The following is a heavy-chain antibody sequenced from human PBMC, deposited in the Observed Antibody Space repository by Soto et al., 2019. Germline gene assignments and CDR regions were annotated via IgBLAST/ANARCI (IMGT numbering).Heavy chain of an antibody. D-gene: IGHD3-10*01. J-gene: IGHJ6*02. CDR3: ARLVRGDHYYYYYGMDV. Sequence: LRRTLSLTCAVSGGSISSSNWWSWVRQPPGKGLEWIGEIYHSGSTNYNPSLKSRVTISVDKSKNQFSLKLSSVTAADTAVYYCARLVRGDHYYYYYGMDVWGQGTTVTVSS. V-gene: IGHV4-4*03. CDR2: IYHSGST. CDR1: GGSISSSNW.